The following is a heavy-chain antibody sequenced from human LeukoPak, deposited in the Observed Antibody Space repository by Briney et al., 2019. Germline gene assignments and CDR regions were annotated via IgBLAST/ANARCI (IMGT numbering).Heavy chain of an antibody. J-gene: IGHJ4*02. CDR3: ARDGPGYCSSTSCFDQNFDY. D-gene: IGHD2-2*01. Sequence: ASVKVSCKASGYTFINYGISWVRQAPGQGLEWTGWISGYNGNTNYAQKLQGRVTMTTDTSTSTAYMELRSLRSDDTAVYFCARDGPGYCSSTSCFDQNFDYRGQGTLVTVSS. CDR1: GYTFINYG. V-gene: IGHV1-18*01. CDR2: ISGYNGNT.